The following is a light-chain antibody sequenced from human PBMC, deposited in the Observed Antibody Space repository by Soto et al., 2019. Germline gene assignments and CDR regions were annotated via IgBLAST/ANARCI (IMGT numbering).Light chain of an antibody. CDR2: DAS. Sequence: TPSPAALSLSPLERATLSCRARQSFSSFFAWYLQPPGQAPRLLIYDASIRATGIPARFSGSGSGTDFTLTISSIEPEDFAVYEGQQRTNWPPAFGQGTRLEIK. CDR1: QSFSSF. CDR3: QQRTNWPPA. V-gene: IGKV3-11*01. J-gene: IGKJ5*01.